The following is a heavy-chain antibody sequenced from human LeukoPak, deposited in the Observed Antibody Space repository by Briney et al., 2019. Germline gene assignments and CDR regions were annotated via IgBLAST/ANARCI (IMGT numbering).Heavy chain of an antibody. Sequence: QPGGSLRLSCAASGFTFSSYAMSWVRQAPGKGLEWVSVISGSGGSTYYADSVKGRFTISRDNSKNTLYLQMNSLRAEDTAVYYCAKDRGGYSLPVPRGYFDYWGQGTLVTVSS. J-gene: IGHJ4*02. V-gene: IGHV3-23*01. CDR1: GFTFSSYA. CDR2: ISGSGGST. D-gene: IGHD3-22*01. CDR3: AKDRGGYSLPVPRGYFDY.